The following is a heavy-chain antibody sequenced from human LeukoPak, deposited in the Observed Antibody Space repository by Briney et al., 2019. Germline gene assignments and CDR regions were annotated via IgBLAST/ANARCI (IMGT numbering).Heavy chain of an antibody. CDR1: VGTFSSYA. V-gene: IGHV1-69*04. D-gene: IGHD1-14*01. Sequence: ASVNVSCKASVGTFSSYAISWVGQAPGQGLEWMGRIMPVLGIANYAQKFQGRVTITADKSTSTAYMELSSLRSAATAVSYCAREVARTLDYWGQGTLVTVSS. J-gene: IGHJ4*02. CDR2: IMPVLGIA. CDR3: AREVARTLDY.